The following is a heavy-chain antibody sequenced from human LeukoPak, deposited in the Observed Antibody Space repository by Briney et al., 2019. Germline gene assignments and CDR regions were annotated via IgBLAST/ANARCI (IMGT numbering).Heavy chain of an antibody. D-gene: IGHD2-2*02. V-gene: IGHV4-4*07. Sequence: PSETLSLTCTVSSGSINSYYWGWVRQPPGKGLEWIGRIYTTGATQYNPSLKSRVTMSVDTSTNQFFLNLRSMTAADTAVYYCGRQGYTASHYFFDYWSQGSLVAVS. J-gene: IGHJ4*02. CDR1: SGSINSYY. CDR2: IYTTGAT. CDR3: GRQGYTASHYFFDY.